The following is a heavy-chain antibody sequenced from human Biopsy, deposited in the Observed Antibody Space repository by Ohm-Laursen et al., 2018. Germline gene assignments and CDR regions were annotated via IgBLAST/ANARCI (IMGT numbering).Heavy chain of an antibody. CDR1: RGSISSYY. J-gene: IGHJ1*01. D-gene: IGHD4-23*01. Sequence: PPETLSLTCAVSRGSISSYYWSWIRQPPGKGLEWIGHISHTGYTSYKSSLKSRVTISLDTSRKHFSLRLTSLAAADTAVYYCARGSNEYGGLYFPHWGQGTLVTVSS. V-gene: IGHV4-59*08. CDR2: ISHTGYT. CDR3: ARGSNEYGGLYFPH.